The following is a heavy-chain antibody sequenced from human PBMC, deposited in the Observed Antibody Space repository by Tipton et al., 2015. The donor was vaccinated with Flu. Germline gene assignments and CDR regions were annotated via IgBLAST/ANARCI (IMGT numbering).Heavy chain of an antibody. CDR3: AKHCSGGSCSHAFDI. CDR1: GFPFTSYW. D-gene: IGHD2-15*01. V-gene: IGHV4-34*01. CDR2: INHSGST. Sequence: LRLSCAASGFPFTSYWMTWVRQAPGKGLEWVGEINHSGSTNYNPSLKSRVTISVDTSKNQFSLKLTSVTAADTAVYYCAKHCSGGSCSHAFDIWGQGTMVTVSS. J-gene: IGHJ3*02.